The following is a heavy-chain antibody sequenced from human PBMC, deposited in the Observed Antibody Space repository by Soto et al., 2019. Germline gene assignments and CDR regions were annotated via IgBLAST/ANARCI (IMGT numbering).Heavy chain of an antibody. CDR2: IYPGDSDT. CDR1: GYSFTSYW. D-gene: IGHD6-19*01. V-gene: IGHV5-51*01. Sequence: GESLKISCXGSGYSFTSYWIAWVRQMPGKGLECMGIIYPGDSDTRYSPSFEGQVTISADKSINTAYLQWSSLKASDSAMYYCARAFDTSGWYDHWGQGTLVTVSS. CDR3: ARAFDTSGWYDH. J-gene: IGHJ5*02.